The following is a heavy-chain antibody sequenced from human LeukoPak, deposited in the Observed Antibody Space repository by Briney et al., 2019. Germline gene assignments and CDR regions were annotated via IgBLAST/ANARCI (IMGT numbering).Heavy chain of an antibody. D-gene: IGHD2-21*02. CDR1: GGSISSYY. J-gene: IGHJ4*02. Sequence: SETLSLTCTVSGGSISSYYWSWIRQPAGKGLEWIGRIYTSGSTNYNASLKSRVSMSVDTSQNQFALKLSSVTAADPAVFYCARAYYCGGDCYHLDYWGQGTLVTVSS. CDR3: ARAYYCGGDCYHLDY. V-gene: IGHV4-4*07. CDR2: IYTSGST.